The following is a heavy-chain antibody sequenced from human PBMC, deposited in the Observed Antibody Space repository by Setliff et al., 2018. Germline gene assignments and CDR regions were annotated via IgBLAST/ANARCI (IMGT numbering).Heavy chain of an antibody. CDR1: GGSISSYY. CDR2: IYIGGSA. CDR3: AREQWLDPPGYYYMDV. D-gene: IGHD6-19*01. V-gene: IGHV4-4*07. J-gene: IGHJ6*03. Sequence: SETLSLTCTVSGGSISSYYWSWIRQPAGKGLEWIGHIYIGGSANYNPSLKSRVTMSIDTSKNQFSLKLKSVTAADMAVYYCAREQWLDPPGYYYMDVWAKGTTVTVSS.